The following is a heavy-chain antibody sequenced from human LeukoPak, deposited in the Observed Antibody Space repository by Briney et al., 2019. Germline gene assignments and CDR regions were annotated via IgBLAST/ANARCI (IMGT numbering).Heavy chain of an antibody. CDR1: GYSFTSNY. J-gene: IGHJ4*02. V-gene: IGHV1-46*01. Sequence: ASVKVSCKASGYSFTSNYIHWVRQAPGQGLEWMGMIYPRDGSTSYAQKFQGRVTVTRDTSTSTVHMELSGLRSEDTAVYYCARSLGWLADYWGQGTLVTVSS. CDR3: ARSLGWLADY. D-gene: IGHD6-19*01. CDR2: IYPRDGST.